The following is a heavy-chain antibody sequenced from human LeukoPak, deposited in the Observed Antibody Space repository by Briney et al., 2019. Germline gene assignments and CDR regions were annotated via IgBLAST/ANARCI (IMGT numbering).Heavy chain of an antibody. J-gene: IGHJ3*02. CDR3: ARDRGQWLVHDAFDI. D-gene: IGHD6-19*01. V-gene: IGHV4-59*01. Sequence: SETLSLTCTASGGSISNYYWSWIRRPPGKGLEWIGYIYYSGSTNYNPSLKSRVTMSVDTSKNQFSLKLSSVTAADTALYYCARDRGQWLVHDAFDIWGQGTMVTVSS. CDR1: GGSISNYY. CDR2: IYYSGST.